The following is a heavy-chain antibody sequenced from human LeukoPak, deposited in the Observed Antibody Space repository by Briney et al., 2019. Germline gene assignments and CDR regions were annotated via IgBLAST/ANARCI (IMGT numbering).Heavy chain of an antibody. Sequence: SETLSLTCTVSGGSISSYYWSWIRQPPGKGLEWIGYIYYSGSTNYNPSLKSRVTISVDTSKNQFSLKLSSVTAADTAVYYCAREGSNYGFDYWGQGTLVTVSS. CDR3: AREGSNYGFDY. J-gene: IGHJ4*02. CDR1: GGSISSYY. V-gene: IGHV4-59*01. CDR2: IYYSGST. D-gene: IGHD4-11*01.